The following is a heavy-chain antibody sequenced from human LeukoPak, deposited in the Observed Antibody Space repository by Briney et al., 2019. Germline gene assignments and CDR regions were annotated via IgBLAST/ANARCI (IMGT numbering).Heavy chain of an antibody. D-gene: IGHD3-10*01. CDR2: MNPNSGNT. V-gene: IGHV1-8*01. J-gene: IGHJ4*02. CDR3: ARGGLNLLWFGLSRDY. CDR1: GYTFTSYD. Sequence: ASVKVSCKASGYTFTSYDINWVRQATGQGLEWMGRMNPNSGNTGYAQKFQGRVTMTRNTSISTAYMELSSLRSEDTAVYYCARGGLNLLWFGLSRDYWGQGTLVTVSS.